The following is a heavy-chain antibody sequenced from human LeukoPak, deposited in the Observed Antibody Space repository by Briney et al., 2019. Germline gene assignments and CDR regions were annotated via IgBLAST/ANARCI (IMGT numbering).Heavy chain of an antibody. D-gene: IGHD2-21*02. CDR2: IYYSGST. CDR3: AREAYCGGDCPTYFDY. V-gene: IGHV4-59*01. CDR1: GGSISSYY. J-gene: IGHJ4*02. Sequence: SETLSLTCTVSGGSISSYYWSWIRQPPGKGLEWIGYIYYSGSTNYNPSLKSRVTISVDTSKNQFSLKLSSVTAADTAVYYCAREAYCGGDCPTYFDYWGQGTLVTVSS.